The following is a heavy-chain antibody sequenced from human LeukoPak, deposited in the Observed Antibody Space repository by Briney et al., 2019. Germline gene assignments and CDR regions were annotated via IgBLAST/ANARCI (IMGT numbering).Heavy chain of an antibody. V-gene: IGHV3-23*01. J-gene: IGHJ2*01. D-gene: IGHD4-17*01. Sequence: PGGSLGLSCAASGFTFDNYAMNWVRQAPGKGLEWVSTFRYRGGYTDYADSVKGRFTISRDSSKTTLFLQMNTLRAEDTAVYYCARSPPTETAGYYLYFHLWGRGTLVTVSS. CDR3: ARSPPTETAGYYLYFHL. CDR1: GFTFDNYA. CDR2: FRYRGGYT.